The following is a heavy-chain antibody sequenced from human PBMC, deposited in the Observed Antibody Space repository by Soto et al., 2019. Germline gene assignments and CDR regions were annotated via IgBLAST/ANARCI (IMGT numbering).Heavy chain of an antibody. CDR2: IIPIFGNT. CDR1: GGTLNSYA. V-gene: IGHV1-69*12. Sequence: QVQLVQSGVEVKKPGSSVKVSCKASGGTLNSYAIDWVRQAPGQGLEWMGGIIPIFGNTYYAQRLQGRVKLTADEXXXXAXXXXXXXXXXXXXXXXCARXXVTGSEYNFYYYGMDVWGQGTTVIVSS. J-gene: IGHJ6*02. CDR3: ARXXVTGSEYNFYYYGMDV. D-gene: IGHD1-1*01.